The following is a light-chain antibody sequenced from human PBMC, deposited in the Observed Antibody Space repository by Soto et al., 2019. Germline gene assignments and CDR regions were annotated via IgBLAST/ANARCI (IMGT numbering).Light chain of an antibody. CDR2: AAS. CDR3: QQYKSYKWT. CDR1: QSISSW. V-gene: IGKV1-5*03. Sequence: DIQMTQSPSTLSASVGDRVTITCRASQSISSWLAWYQQRPGKAPKLLIYAASTLESGVPPRFSGSGSGTQFTLTITSLQPDDFAAYYCQQYKSYKWTFGQGTKVDIK. J-gene: IGKJ1*01.